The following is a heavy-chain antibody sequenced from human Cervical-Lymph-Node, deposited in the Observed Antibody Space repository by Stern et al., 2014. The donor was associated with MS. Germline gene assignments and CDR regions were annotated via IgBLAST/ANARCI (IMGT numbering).Heavy chain of an antibody. Sequence: EVQLVESGGGVVQPGGSLRLSCAASGFTFSSYSMNWVRQAPGKGLEWVSCIISSISTVYSADSVRGRFTISRDNAKNSLYLQMNSLRDEDTAVYYCARVPFDYWGQGTLVTVSS. V-gene: IGHV3-48*02. CDR1: GFTFSSYS. CDR2: IISSISTV. J-gene: IGHJ4*02. CDR3: ARVPFDY.